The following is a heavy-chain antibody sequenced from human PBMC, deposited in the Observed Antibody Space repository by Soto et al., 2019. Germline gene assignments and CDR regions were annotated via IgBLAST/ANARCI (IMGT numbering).Heavy chain of an antibody. D-gene: IGHD5-18*01. V-gene: IGHV4-34*01. CDR2: INHSGST. Sequence: SETLSLTCAVYGGSFSGYYWSWIRQAPGKGLEWIGEINHSGSTNYNPSLKSRVTISVDTSKNQFSLKLSSVTAADTAVYYCARGGIQLWLTPYHFDYWGQGTLVTVSS. CDR3: ARGGIQLWLTPYHFDY. CDR1: GGSFSGYY. J-gene: IGHJ4*02.